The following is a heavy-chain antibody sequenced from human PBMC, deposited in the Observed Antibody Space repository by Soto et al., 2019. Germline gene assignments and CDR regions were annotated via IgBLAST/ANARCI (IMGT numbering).Heavy chain of an antibody. Sequence: QVQLVESGGSVVQPGRSLRLSCAASGFTFTSYGMHWVRQAPGKGLEWVAVIWYDGSNKYYADSVKGRFTISRDNSKNTLYLQMNSLRAEDTAVYYCARGGYCSGGSCLDAFDIWGQGTMVTVSS. V-gene: IGHV3-33*01. CDR2: IWYDGSNK. D-gene: IGHD2-15*01. CDR3: ARGGYCSGGSCLDAFDI. CDR1: GFTFTSYG. J-gene: IGHJ3*02.